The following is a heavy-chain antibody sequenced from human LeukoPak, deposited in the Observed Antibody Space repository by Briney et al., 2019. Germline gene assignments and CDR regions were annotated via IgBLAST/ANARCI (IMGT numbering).Heavy chain of an antibody. V-gene: IGHV4-34*01. CDR3: ARELVDIVVVVGAMTQPYYFDY. Sequence: SETLSLTCAVYGGSFSGYYWSWIRQPPGKGLEWIGEINHSGSTNYNPSLKSRVTISVDTSKNQFSLELSSVTAADTAVYYCARELVDIVVVVGAMTQPYYFDYWGQGTLVTVSS. D-gene: IGHD2-15*01. CDR2: INHSGST. CDR1: GGSFSGYY. J-gene: IGHJ4*02.